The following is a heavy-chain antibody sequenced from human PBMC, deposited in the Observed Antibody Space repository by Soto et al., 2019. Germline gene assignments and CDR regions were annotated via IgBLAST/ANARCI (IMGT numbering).Heavy chain of an antibody. CDR1: GGSFSGYY. D-gene: IGHD3-16*02. CDR2: INHSGST. CDR3: ARGYYVWGSYRSPFDY. Sequence: SETLSLTCAVYGGSFSGYYWSWIRQPPGKGLEWIGEINHSGSTNYNPSLKSRVTISVDTSKNQFSLKLSSVTAADTAVYYCARGYYVWGSYRSPFDYWGQGTLVTVSS. J-gene: IGHJ4*02. V-gene: IGHV4-34*01.